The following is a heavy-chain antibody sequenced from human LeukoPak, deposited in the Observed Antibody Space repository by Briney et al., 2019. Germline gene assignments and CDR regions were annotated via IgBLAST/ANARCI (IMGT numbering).Heavy chain of an antibody. CDR1: GYSFTSYW. CDR3: ARLVDILTGTNWFDP. Sequence: GESLKISCKGSGYSFTSYWIGWVRQMPGKGLEWMGIIYPGDSDTRYSPSFQGQVTISADKSISTAYLQWSSLKASDTAMYYCARLVDILTGTNWFDPWGQGTLVTVSS. D-gene: IGHD3-9*01. J-gene: IGHJ5*02. CDR2: IYPGDSDT. V-gene: IGHV5-51*01.